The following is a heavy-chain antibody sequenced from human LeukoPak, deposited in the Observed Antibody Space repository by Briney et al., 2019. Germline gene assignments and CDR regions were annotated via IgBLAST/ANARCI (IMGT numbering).Heavy chain of an antibody. V-gene: IGHV4-39*01. CDR3: ARHMAYYYDSSGSPSFQH. Sequence: SETLSLTCTVSGGSISSNIYFWGWIRQPPGKGLEWIGTISYSGSTFSNPSLRSRVTISVDTSKNQFSLKLSSVTAADTAVYYCARHMAYYYDSSGSPSFQHWGQGTLVTVSS. CDR1: GGSISSNIYF. J-gene: IGHJ1*01. CDR2: ISYSGST. D-gene: IGHD3-22*01.